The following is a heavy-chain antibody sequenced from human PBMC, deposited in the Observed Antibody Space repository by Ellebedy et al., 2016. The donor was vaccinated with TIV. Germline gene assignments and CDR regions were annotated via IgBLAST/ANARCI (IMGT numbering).Heavy chain of an antibody. CDR1: GSTFSSYG. CDR2: ISYDGSNK. CDR3: ARVGIVVVINYYFDY. J-gene: IGHJ4*02. D-gene: IGHD3-22*01. Sequence: GESLKISCAASGSTFSSYGMHWVRQAPGKGLEWVAVISYDGSNKYYADSVKGRFTISRDNSKNTLNLQMNSLRAEDTAVYYCARVGIVVVINYYFDYWGQGTLVTVSS. V-gene: IGHV3-30*03.